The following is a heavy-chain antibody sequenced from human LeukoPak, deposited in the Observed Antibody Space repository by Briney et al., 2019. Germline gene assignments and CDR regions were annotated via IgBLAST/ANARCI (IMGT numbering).Heavy chain of an antibody. CDR1: GFTFSDYY. CDR3: ARESRATGYSLFDD. V-gene: IGHV3-11*06. D-gene: IGHD1-26*01. J-gene: IGHJ4*02. CDR2: ISSGSSST. Sequence: HGGSLRLSCATSGFTFSDYYMSWIRQAPWKALEWDSYISSGSSSTNYTDSVKGRFTISRDNAKHSLYLQMNSLRAEDTAVYYCARESRATGYSLFDDWGQGTLVTVSS.